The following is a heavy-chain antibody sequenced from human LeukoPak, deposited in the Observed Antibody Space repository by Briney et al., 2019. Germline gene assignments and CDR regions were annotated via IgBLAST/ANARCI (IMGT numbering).Heavy chain of an antibody. V-gene: IGHV4-4*07. D-gene: IGHD6-13*01. J-gene: IGHJ3*02. CDR2: IYNSGIT. CDR3: ARDLYSSSWYSHNAFDI. CDR1: GGSISSSY. Sequence: KTSETLSLTCTVSGGSISSSYWSWIRQPAGKGLEWIGRIYNSGITNYNPSLKSRVTMSVDTSKNQFSLKLSSVTAADTAVYYCARDLYSSSWYSHNAFDIWGQGTMVTVSS.